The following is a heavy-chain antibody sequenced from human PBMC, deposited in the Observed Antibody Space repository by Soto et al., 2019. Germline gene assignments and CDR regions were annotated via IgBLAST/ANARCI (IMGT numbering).Heavy chain of an antibody. CDR2: IYYSGST. CDR3: ARLGQSSSWYSRGWFDP. D-gene: IGHD6-13*01. V-gene: IGHV4-59*01. Sequence: SETLSLTCTVSGGSISSYYWSWIRQPPGKGLEWIGYIYYSGSTNYNPSLKSRVTISVDTSKNQFSLKLSSVTAADTAVYYCARLGQSSSWYSRGWFDPWGQGTLVTVSS. CDR1: GGSISSYY. J-gene: IGHJ5*02.